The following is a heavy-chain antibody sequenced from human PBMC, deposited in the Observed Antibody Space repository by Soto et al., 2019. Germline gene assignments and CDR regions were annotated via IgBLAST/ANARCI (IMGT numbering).Heavy chain of an antibody. CDR2: ITYTGVST. Sequence: GGSLRLSCAASEFSFDDYAMSWVRQAPGKGLEWVSSITYTGVSTYYVDSVKGRFTISRDNSKDTLYLQMNSLRAEDTAMYYCAKASVWYPYFDSWGQGTLVTVSS. V-gene: IGHV3-23*01. CDR3: AKASVWYPYFDS. CDR1: EFSFDDYA. D-gene: IGHD6-13*01. J-gene: IGHJ4*02.